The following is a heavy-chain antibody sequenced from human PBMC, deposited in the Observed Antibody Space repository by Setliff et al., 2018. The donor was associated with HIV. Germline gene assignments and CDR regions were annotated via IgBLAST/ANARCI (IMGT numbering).Heavy chain of an antibody. D-gene: IGHD2-15*01. CDR1: KYTFTDYY. J-gene: IGHJ4*02. CDR2: VDPEDDKT. CDR3: VTGEGLRF. Sequence: ASVKVSCKASKYTFTDYYMHWVQQAPGKGLEWMGRVDPEDDKTIYAEKFQGRVTMTTATSSDTAYLYPSSPRSEDTAVYYCVTGEGLRFWGRGTLVTVSS. V-gene: IGHV1-69-2*01.